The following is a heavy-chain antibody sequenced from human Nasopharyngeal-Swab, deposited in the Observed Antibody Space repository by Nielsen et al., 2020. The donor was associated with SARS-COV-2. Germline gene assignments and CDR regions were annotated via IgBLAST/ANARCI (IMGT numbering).Heavy chain of an antibody. CDR1: GFTFDDYA. J-gene: IGHJ6*02. Sequence: SLKISCAASGFTFDDYAMHWVRQAPGKGLEWVSGISWNSGSIAYADSVKGRFTISRDNAKNSLYLQMNSLRDEDTAVYYCATDTAMVISTAFYYYYGMDVWGQGTTVTVSS. V-gene: IGHV3-9*01. CDR3: ATDTAMVISTAFYYYYGMDV. CDR2: ISWNSGSI. D-gene: IGHD5-18*01.